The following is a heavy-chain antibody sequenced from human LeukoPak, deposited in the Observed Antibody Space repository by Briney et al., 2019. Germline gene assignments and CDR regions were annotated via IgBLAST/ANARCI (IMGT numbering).Heavy chain of an antibody. CDR2: INWNGGST. D-gene: IGHD3-3*01. J-gene: IGHJ4*02. Sequence: GGSLRLSCAASGFTFDDYGMSWVRQAPGKGRGWVSGINWNGGSTGYADSVKGRFTISRDNSKNTLYLQMNSLRAEDTAVYYCAKSGGSNFWSGYYTDYWGQGTLVTVSS. V-gene: IGHV3-20*04. CDR3: AKSGGSNFWSGYYTDY. CDR1: GFTFDDYG.